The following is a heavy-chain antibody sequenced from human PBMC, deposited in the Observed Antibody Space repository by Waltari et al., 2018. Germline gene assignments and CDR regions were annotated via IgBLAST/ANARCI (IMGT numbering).Heavy chain of an antibody. J-gene: IGHJ4*02. D-gene: IGHD6-13*01. Sequence: QVQLVESGGGVVQPGGSLRLSCAASGFTFSSYGMHWVRTAPGKGLAWVALIRNDVSNKYYADSVKGRFTISRDNSKNTLYLQMNSLRAEDTAVYYCAKDMRRIAAAGTLADYWGQGTLVTVSS. CDR2: IRNDVSNK. CDR1: GFTFSSYG. CDR3: AKDMRRIAAAGTLADY. V-gene: IGHV3-30*02.